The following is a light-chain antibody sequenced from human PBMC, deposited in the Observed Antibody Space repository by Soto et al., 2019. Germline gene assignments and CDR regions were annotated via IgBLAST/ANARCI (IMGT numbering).Light chain of an antibody. Sequence: EIVLTQSPATLSLSPGERATLSCRASQSVSSYLAWYQQKPGQAPRLLIYDASNRATGIPARFSGSGSGTDFTLTISRLEPEDFAVHYCQQRSNWVTFGQGTRLEIK. J-gene: IGKJ5*01. CDR1: QSVSSY. V-gene: IGKV3-11*01. CDR2: DAS. CDR3: QQRSNWVT.